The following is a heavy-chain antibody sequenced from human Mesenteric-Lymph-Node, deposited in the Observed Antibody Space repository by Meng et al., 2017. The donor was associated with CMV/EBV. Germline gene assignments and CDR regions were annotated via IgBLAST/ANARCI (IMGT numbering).Heavy chain of an antibody. CDR1: GFGFSNYE. Sequence: GESLKISCVASGFGFSNYEMTWVRQAPGKGLEWVSYISSSGRGMFFADSVKGRFTISRDNAKKSVHLQMNSLRVEDTAVYYCARSPQAWGIFDYWGQGALVTVSS. V-gene: IGHV3-48*03. CDR3: ARSPQAWGIFDY. J-gene: IGHJ4*02. D-gene: IGHD6-13*01. CDR2: ISSSGRGM.